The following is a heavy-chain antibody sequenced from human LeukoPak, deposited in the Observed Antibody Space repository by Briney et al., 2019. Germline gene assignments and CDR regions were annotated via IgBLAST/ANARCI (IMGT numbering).Heavy chain of an antibody. V-gene: IGHV1-8*03. Sequence: ASVKVSCKASGYTFTSYDVNWVRQATGQGLEWMGWMNPNSGNTGYAQKFQGRVTITRNTSISTAYMELSSLRTEDTAVYYCARDVGSLGTITGGSWGQGTLVTVSS. J-gene: IGHJ5*02. CDR3: ARDVGSLGTITGGS. CDR1: GYTFTSYD. CDR2: MNPNSGNT. D-gene: IGHD1/OR15-1a*01.